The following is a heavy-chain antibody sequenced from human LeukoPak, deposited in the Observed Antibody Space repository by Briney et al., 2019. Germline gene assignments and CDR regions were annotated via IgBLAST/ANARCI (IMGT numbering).Heavy chain of an antibody. CDR2: IYRSGNT. Sequence: SETLSLTCAVSGYSISSGYYWGWIRQPPGKGLEWIGAIYRSGNTYYNPSLKSRVTISVDTSKNQFSLKLSSVTPADTAAYYCAGFSGGYRLGGYYFDYWGQGTLVTVSS. V-gene: IGHV4-38-2*01. CDR3: AGFSGGYRLGGYYFDY. J-gene: IGHJ4*02. CDR1: GYSISSGYY. D-gene: IGHD5-12*01.